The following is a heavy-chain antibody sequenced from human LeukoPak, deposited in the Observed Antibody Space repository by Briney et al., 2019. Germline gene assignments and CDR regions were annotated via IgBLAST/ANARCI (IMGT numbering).Heavy chain of an antibody. D-gene: IGHD6-19*01. CDR1: GYTFTGYY. Sequence: GASVKVSCKASGYTFTGYYMHWVRHAPRQGLEWMGWINPNSGGTNYAQKFQGRVTMTRDTSISTAYMELSRLRSDDTAVYYCARDMVLAGYSAGWYARIGYYYYGMDVWGQGTTVTVSS. V-gene: IGHV1-2*02. J-gene: IGHJ6*02. CDR2: INPNSGGT. CDR3: ARDMVLAGYSAGWYARIGYYYYGMDV.